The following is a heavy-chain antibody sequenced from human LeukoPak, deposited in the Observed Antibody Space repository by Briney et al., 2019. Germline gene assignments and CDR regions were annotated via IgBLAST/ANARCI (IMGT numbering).Heavy chain of an antibody. CDR2: ISSSSTYT. J-gene: IGHJ4*02. CDR1: GFTSSDYY. D-gene: IGHD5-18*01. CDR3: ARAYSYGPDY. Sequence: GGSLRLSCAASGFTSSDYYMSWIRQAPGKGLEWVSYISSSSTYTNYADSVKGRFTISRDNAKNSLYLQMNSLRAEDTAVYYCARAYSYGPDYWGQGTLVTVSS. V-gene: IGHV3-11*05.